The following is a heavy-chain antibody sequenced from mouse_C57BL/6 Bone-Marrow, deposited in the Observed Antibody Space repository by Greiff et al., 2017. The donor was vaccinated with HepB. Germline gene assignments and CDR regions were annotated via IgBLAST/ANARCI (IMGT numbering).Heavy chain of an antibody. CDR3: ARRAYYYGSSYYAMDD. V-gene: IGHV1-55*01. Sequence: QVQLQQPGAELVKPGASVKMSCKASGYTFTSYWITWVKQRPGQGLEWIGDIYPGSGSTNYNEKFKSKATLTVDTSSSTAYMQLSSLTSEDSAVYYCARRAYYYGSSYYAMDDWGQGTSVTVAS. D-gene: IGHD1-1*01. CDR1: GYTFTSYW. J-gene: IGHJ4*01. CDR2: IYPGSGST.